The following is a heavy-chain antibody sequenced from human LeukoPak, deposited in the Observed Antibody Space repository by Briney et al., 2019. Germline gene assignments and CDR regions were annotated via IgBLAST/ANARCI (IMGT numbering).Heavy chain of an antibody. CDR1: GFSFSAYW. Sequence: QPGGSLRLSCAASGFSFSAYWMHWVRQAPGKGLEWVSYISNSGSSIYYADSVKGRFTISRDNAKNSLYLQMNSLRAEDTAIYYCATHSGYYYYYGMDVWGQGTTVTVSS. CDR3: ATHSGYYYYYGMDV. D-gene: IGHD1-14*01. CDR2: ISNSGSSI. J-gene: IGHJ6*02. V-gene: IGHV3-48*04.